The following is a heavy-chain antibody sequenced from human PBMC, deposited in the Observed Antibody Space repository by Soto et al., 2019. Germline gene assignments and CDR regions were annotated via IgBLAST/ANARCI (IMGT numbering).Heavy chain of an antibody. CDR3: AREGYGGGGERRYNWFDP. V-gene: IGHV4-59*01. J-gene: IGHJ5*02. CDR2: IYYSGST. Sequence: SETLSLTCTVTGGSISSYYWSWIRQPPGKGLEWIGDIYYSGSTNYNPSLKSRVTISVDTSKNQFSLKMSSVTAADTAVYYCAREGYGGGGERRYNWFDPWVQGTLVTVSS. D-gene: IGHD2-21*01. CDR1: GGSISSYY.